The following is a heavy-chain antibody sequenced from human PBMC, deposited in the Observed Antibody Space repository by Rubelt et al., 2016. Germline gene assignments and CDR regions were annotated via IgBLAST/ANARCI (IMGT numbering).Heavy chain of an antibody. CDR2: IIPLTGMA. CDR1: GGSFSSHG. CDR3: AVGIAQYYYYGLVV. V-gene: IGHV1-69*10. Sequence: QVHLVQSGAEVKKPGASVKVSCKASGGSFSSHGIVWVRQAPGQGLEWMGGIIPLTGMANYAQKFQGTVTITADKSTSTAYMEVTSLTSEDTAVYYCAVGIAQYYYYGLVVWGQGTPVIVS. D-gene: IGHD1-26*01. J-gene: IGHJ6*02.